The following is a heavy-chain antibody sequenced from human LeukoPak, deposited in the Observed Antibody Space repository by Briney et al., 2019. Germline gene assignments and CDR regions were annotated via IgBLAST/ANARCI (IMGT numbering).Heavy chain of an antibody. Sequence: ASAKVSCKASGYTFTGYYMHWVRQAPGQGLEWMGWINPNSGGTNYAQKFQGRVTMTRDTSISTAYMELSRLRSDDTAVYYCARELMGATGGDFDYWGQGTLVTVSS. CDR1: GYTFTGYY. J-gene: IGHJ4*02. CDR3: ARELMGATGGDFDY. D-gene: IGHD1-26*01. V-gene: IGHV1-2*02. CDR2: INPNSGGT.